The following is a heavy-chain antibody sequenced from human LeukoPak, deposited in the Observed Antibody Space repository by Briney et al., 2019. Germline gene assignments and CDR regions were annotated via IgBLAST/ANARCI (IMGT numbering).Heavy chain of an antibody. J-gene: IGHJ4*02. CDR3: ARVYDSSGYYFD. CDR1: GGSISSSSYY. Sequence: SETLSLTCTVSGGSISSSSYYWGWILQPPGKGLEWIGSIYYSGSTYYNPSLKSRVTISVDTSKNQFSLKLSSVTAADTAVYYCARVYDSSGYYFDWGQGTLVTVSS. D-gene: IGHD3-22*01. CDR2: IYYSGST. V-gene: IGHV4-39*01.